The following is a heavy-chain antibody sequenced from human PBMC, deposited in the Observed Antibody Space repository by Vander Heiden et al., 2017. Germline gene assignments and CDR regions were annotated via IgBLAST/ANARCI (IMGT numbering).Heavy chain of an antibody. D-gene: IGHD2-2*01. J-gene: IGHJ4*02. CDR1: GYPFTGYY. Sequence: QVQLVQSGAEVKKPGASVKVSCKASGYPFTGYYLHWVRQAPGQGLEWMGWINPNSGGTNYAQKFQGRVTMTRDTSISTAYMELSRLRSDDTAVYYCARVSPDCSSTSCYLDYWGQGTLVTVSS. CDR2: INPNSGGT. CDR3: ARVSPDCSSTSCYLDY. V-gene: IGHV1-2*02.